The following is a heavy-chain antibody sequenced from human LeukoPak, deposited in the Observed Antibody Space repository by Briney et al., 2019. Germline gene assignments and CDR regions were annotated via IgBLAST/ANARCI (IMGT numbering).Heavy chain of an antibody. CDR2: IWYDVSHA. CDR3: ARDRGYSSRWNFGKDYYMDV. CDR1: GFTFSTYG. Sequence: PVRSLRLSRSPSGFTFSTYGMNWARQAPGKGLEWVAVIWYDVSHANYADAVKGRFTISRDNSKNTLYLQMNSPRAEDTAVYYCARDRGYSSRWNFGKDYYMDVWGKGTTATVSS. J-gene: IGHJ6*03. V-gene: IGHV3-33*01. D-gene: IGHD6-13*01.